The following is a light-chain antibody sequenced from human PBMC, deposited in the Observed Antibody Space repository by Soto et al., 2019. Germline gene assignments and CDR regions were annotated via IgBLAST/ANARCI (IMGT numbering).Light chain of an antibody. CDR2: EGS. V-gene: IGLV2-23*01. CDR1: RSNVGTNL. J-gene: IGLJ3*02. CDR3: CSYAGINTWV. Sequence: QSVLTQPPSASGTPGQRVTISCSGRRSNVGTNLVNWYQQLPGTAPKLMIYEGSKRPSGVSNRFSGSKSGNTASLTISGLQAEDEADYYCCSYAGINTWVFGGGTKVTVL.